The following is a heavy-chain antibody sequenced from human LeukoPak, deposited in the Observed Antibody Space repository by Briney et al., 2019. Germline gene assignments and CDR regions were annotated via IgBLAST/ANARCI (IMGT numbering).Heavy chain of an antibody. V-gene: IGHV4-31*03. CDR2: FCYSGST. D-gene: IGHD4-17*01. CDR1: GGSISSGGYF. Sequence: SQTLSLTCTVSGGSISSGGYFWSWIRQDPGKGLVWIGYFCYSGSTYYNPSLKSRVTISVDTSKNQFSRKLTSVTAADTAVYYCARGQGTVTTHWGQGTLVTVSS. CDR3: ARGQGTVTTH. J-gene: IGHJ4*02.